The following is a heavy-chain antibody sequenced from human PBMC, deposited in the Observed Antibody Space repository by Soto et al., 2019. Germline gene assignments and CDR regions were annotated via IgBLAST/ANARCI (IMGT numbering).Heavy chain of an antibody. V-gene: IGHV3-48*01. CDR2: ISSSSSTI. CDR1: GFTFSSYS. D-gene: IGHD2-8*01. J-gene: IGHJ4*02. Sequence: GGSLRLSCAASGFTFSSYSMNWVRQAPGKGLEWVSYISSSSSTIYYADSVKGRFTISRDNAKNSLYLQMNSLRAEDTAVYYCATEYFTNGVCSELDYWGQGTLVTVSS. CDR3: ATEYFTNGVCSELDY.